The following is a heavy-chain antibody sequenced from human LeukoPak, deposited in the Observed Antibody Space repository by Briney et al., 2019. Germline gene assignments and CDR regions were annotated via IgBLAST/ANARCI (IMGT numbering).Heavy chain of an antibody. V-gene: IGHV4-34*01. CDR2: INHSGST. D-gene: IGHD1-26*01. CDR3: ARVVGATYYFDY. CDR1: GGSFSGYY. Sequence: SETLSLTCAVYGGSFSGYYWRWIRQPPGKGLEWIGEINHSGSTNYNPSLKSRVTISVDRSKNQFSLKLSSVTAADTAVYYCARVVGATYYFDYWGQGTLVTVSS. J-gene: IGHJ4*02.